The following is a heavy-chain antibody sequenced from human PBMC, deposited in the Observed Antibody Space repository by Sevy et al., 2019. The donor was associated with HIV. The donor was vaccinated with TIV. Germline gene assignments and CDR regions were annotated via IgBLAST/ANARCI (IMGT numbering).Heavy chain of an antibody. CDR1: GGSIGSSTYY. CDR2: IYYSGST. Sequence: SETLSLTCTVSGGSIGSSTYYWGWIRQPPGKGLEWIGNIYYSGSTYYNPSLRSRVTISVDTSNNQFSLRLSSVTAADTAVHFCARQVSARNMITFGGVIVPWSRGTYLSDSWGQGTPVTVSS. CDR3: ARQVSARNMITFGGVIVPWSRGTYLSDS. V-gene: IGHV4-39*01. D-gene: IGHD3-16*02. J-gene: IGHJ4*02.